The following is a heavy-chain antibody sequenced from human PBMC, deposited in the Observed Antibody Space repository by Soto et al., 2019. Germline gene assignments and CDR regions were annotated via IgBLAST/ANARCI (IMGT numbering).Heavy chain of an antibody. CDR3: NTEHNGFGVFNWFDP. CDR2: IKSKTDGGTT. V-gene: IGHV3-15*01. Sequence: EVQLVESGGGLVKPGGSLRLSCAASGFTFSNAWMSWVRQAPGKGLEWVGRIKSKTDGGTTDYAAPVKGRFTISRDDSKNTLYLQMNSLKTEDTAVYYCNTEHNGFGVFNWFDPWGQGTLVTVSS. D-gene: IGHD3-10*01. CDR1: GFTFSNAW. J-gene: IGHJ5*02.